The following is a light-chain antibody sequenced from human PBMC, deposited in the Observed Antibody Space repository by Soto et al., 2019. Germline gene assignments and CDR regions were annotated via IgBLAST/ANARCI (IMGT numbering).Light chain of an antibody. V-gene: IGKV1-39*01. CDR3: QQSYTTPLT. CDR1: QSITSY. J-gene: IGKJ1*01. CDR2: ASS. Sequence: DIQMTQSPSSLSASGGDTVTITCRASQSITSYLNWYPQRPGKAPELLIYASSSLQSGVPSRFSGSGSGTDFTLTISRLQPEDVGTYYCQQSYTTPLTFGQGSKVQIK.